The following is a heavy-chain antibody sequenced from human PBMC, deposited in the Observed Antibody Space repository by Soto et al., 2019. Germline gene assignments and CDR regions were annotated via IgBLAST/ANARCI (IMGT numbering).Heavy chain of an antibody. Sequence: GGSLRLSCAASGFTFSSHAMSWVRQAPGKGLEWVSVVSGSGGSTYYADSVKGRFTISRDNSKITLSLQMSSLRAEDTAVYYCAKGMTTRRDDAFDIWGQGTMVTVSS. V-gene: IGHV3-23*01. CDR3: AKGMTTRRDDAFDI. CDR1: GFTFSSHA. J-gene: IGHJ3*02. CDR2: VSGSGGST. D-gene: IGHD4-17*01.